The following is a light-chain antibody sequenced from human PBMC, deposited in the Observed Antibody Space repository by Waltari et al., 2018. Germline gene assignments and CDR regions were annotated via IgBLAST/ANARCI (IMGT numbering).Light chain of an antibody. CDR3: XXXXXYXS. CDR2: KAS. V-gene: IGKV1-5*03. Sequence: DIQMTQSPSTLSASVGDRVTITCRASQSISNYLASYQQKPGKAPNLLIYKASILKSGVSSRFSGXGSGXQFTLTISSXXXXDFATYFXXXXXXYXSFGQXXXLXXK. CDR1: QSISNY. J-gene: IGKJ2*01.